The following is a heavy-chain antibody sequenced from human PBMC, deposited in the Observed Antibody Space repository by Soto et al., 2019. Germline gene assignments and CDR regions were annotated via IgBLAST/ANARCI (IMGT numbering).Heavy chain of an antibody. CDR3: AHIPNYYQYDWFDP. D-gene: IGHD3-16*01. V-gene: IGHV2-5*02. CDR2: IYWDDDK. Sequence: QITLKESGPTLVKPTQTLTLTCTFSGFSLTTRGVGVGWIRQPPGKALECLALIYWDDDKRYSPSLQSRLSILKXTXISQVVLTMTNVDPVDTATYYCAHIPNYYQYDWFDPWGQGTLVSVSS. J-gene: IGHJ5*02. CDR1: GFSLTTRGVG.